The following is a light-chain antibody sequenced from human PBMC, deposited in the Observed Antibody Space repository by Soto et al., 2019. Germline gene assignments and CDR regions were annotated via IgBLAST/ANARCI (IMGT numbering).Light chain of an antibody. CDR1: QSVSRN. CDR3: QQRSNWPPIT. Sequence: EIVMTQSPATLSVSPGERVTLSCRASQSVSRNLAWYQQKPGQAPRLLIYGATTRATGIPARFSGSGSRTEFTLTISSLEPEDAAVYYCQQRSNWPPITFGQGTRLEI. CDR2: GAT. V-gene: IGKV3-15*01. J-gene: IGKJ5*01.